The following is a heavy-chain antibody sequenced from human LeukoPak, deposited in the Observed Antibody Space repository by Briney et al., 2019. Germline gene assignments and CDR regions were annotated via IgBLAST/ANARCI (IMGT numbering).Heavy chain of an antibody. J-gene: IGHJ5*02. CDR1: GGSISSSSYY. CDR2: INHSGST. V-gene: IGHV4-39*07. CDR3: ARGRRGYCSSTSCYPGWFDP. D-gene: IGHD2-2*01. Sequence: SETLSLTCTVSGGSISSSSYYWSWIRQPPGKGLEWIGEINHSGSTNYNPSLKSRVTISVDTSKNQFSLKLSSVTAADTAVYYCARGRRGYCSSTSCYPGWFDPWGQGTLVTVSS.